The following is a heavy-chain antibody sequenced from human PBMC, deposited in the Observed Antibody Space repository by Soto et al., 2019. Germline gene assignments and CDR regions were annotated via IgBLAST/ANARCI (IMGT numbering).Heavy chain of an antibody. CDR3: ARAGSRDWNDVSSLKDFDY. Sequence: GGSLRLSCAASGFTFSSYSMNWVRQAPGKGLEWVSSISSSSSYIYYADSVKGRFTISRDNAKNSLYLQMNSLRAEDTAVYYCARAGSRDWNDVSSLKDFDYWGQGTLVTVSS. CDR1: GFTFSSYS. J-gene: IGHJ4*02. D-gene: IGHD1-1*01. CDR2: ISSSSSYI. V-gene: IGHV3-21*01.